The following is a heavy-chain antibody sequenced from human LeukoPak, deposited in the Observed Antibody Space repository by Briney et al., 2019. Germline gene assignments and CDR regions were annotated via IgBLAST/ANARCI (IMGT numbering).Heavy chain of an antibody. D-gene: IGHD5-12*01. Sequence: GGSLRLSCAASGFTFSNYWMTWVRQAPGKGLEWVAHINQDGSEEHYMDSAKARFTISRDNAKNSLSLQMNSLRTEDTAVYYCVRDGGVSGYDLLDYWGQGTLVTVSS. CDR2: INQDGSEE. V-gene: IGHV3-7*01. CDR3: VRDGGVSGYDLLDY. CDR1: GFTFSNYW. J-gene: IGHJ4*02.